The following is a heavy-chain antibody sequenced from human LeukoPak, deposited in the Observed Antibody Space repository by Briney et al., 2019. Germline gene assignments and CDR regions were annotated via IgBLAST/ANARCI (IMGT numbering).Heavy chain of an antibody. CDR3: TRDLGLLWFGELSQPFDY. J-gene: IGHJ4*02. Sequence: GGSLRLSCTASGFTFGDYAMSWVRQAPGKGLEWVGFIRSKAYGGTTEYAASVKDRFTISRDDSKSIAYLQMNSLKTEDTAVYYCTRDLGLLWFGELSQPFDYWGQGTLVTVSS. CDR2: IRSKAYGGTT. CDR1: GFTFGDYA. V-gene: IGHV3-49*04. D-gene: IGHD3-10*01.